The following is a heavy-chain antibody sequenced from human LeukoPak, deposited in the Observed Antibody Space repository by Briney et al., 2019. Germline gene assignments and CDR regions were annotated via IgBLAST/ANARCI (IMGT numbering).Heavy chain of an antibody. Sequence: ASVKVSCKASGYTFTGSYMHWVRQAPGRGLEWMGWINPNSGGTNYAQEFQGRVTLTRDTSITKTYMALSSLKSDDTAVYYCARGYSTSWTYSFDYWGQGALVTVSS. CDR2: INPNSGGT. D-gene: IGHD6-13*01. CDR1: GYTFTGSY. CDR3: ARGYSTSWTYSFDY. V-gene: IGHV1-2*02. J-gene: IGHJ4*02.